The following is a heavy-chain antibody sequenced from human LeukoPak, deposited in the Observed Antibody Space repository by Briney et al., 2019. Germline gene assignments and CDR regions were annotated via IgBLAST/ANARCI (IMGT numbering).Heavy chain of an antibody. CDR1: GGSISSYY. J-gene: IGHJ4*02. CDR3: ARRGLHYDFWSGYSYQYFDY. Sequence: SETLSLTCTVSGGSISSYYWSWIRQPPGKGLEWIGYIYYSGSTNYNPSLKSRVTISVDTSKNQFSLKLSSVTAADTAVYYCARRGLHYDFWSGYSYQYFDYWGQGTLVTVSS. CDR2: IYYSGST. V-gene: IGHV4-59*12. D-gene: IGHD3-3*01.